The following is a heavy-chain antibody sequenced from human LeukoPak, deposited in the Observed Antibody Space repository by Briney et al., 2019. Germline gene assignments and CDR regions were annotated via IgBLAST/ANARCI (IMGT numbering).Heavy chain of an antibody. CDR1: GFTFSSYSM. J-gene: IGHJ3*02. D-gene: IGHD3-22*01. CDR3: ARKTYDSTGPTPHPDVFDI. CDR2: IYRSGST. Sequence: GSLRLSCAASGFTFSSYSMTWVRQAPGKGLEWIGEIYRSGSTNYNPSLKSRVTISVDKSKNQFSLKLSSVTAADTAVYYCARKTYDSTGPTPHPDVFDIWGQGTMVTVSS. V-gene: IGHV4-4*02.